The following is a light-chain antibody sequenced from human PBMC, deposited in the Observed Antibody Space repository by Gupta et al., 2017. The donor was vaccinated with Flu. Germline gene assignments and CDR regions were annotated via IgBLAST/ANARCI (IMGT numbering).Light chain of an antibody. V-gene: IGKV3-20*01. CDR3: QHYATSPRT. Sequence: GTLSLSPGERAIPSFRASQSVSSSYLAWYQQKPGQAPRLLIYGTSSRATGIPDRFSGSGSGTXFTLTIXRLEPEHFAEFYCQHYATSPRTFGXGTKLEIK. CDR1: QSVSSSY. CDR2: GTS. J-gene: IGKJ1*01.